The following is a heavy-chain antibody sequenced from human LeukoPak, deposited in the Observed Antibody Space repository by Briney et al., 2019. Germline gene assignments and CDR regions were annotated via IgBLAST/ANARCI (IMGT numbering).Heavy chain of an antibody. D-gene: IGHD2-15*01. CDR1: GFTFSTYW. J-gene: IGHJ4*02. V-gene: IGHV3-74*01. CDR2: INSDESST. Sequence: SGGSLRLSCAASGFTFSTYWMHWVRQAPGKGLVWVSRINSDESSTTYADSVKGRFTISRDNAKNTLYLQMNSLRAEDTAVYYCAKSRRAYCNGGSCFGLWDYWGQGTLVTVSS. CDR3: AKSRRAYCNGGSCFGLWDY.